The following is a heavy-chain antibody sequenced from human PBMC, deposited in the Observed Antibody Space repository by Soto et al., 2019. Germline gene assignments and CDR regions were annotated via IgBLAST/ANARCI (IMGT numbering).Heavy chain of an antibody. CDR2: IDPSDSYT. D-gene: IGHD3-3*01. Sequence: GESLQISCKGSGYSFTSYWISWVRQMPVKGLEWMGRIDPSDSYTNYSPSFQGHVTISADKSISTAYLQWSSLKASDTAMYYCARHSTYYDFWSGYASNWFDPWGQGTRVSVSS. CDR1: GYSFTSYW. J-gene: IGHJ5*02. CDR3: ARHSTYYDFWSGYASNWFDP. V-gene: IGHV5-10-1*01.